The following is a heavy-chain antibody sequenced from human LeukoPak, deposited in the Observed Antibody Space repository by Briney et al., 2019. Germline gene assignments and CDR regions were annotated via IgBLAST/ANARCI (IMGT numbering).Heavy chain of an antibody. D-gene: IGHD2-21*02. Sequence: GGSLRLSCAASGFTFDDYAMNWVRQAPGKGLEWVSGISWNSGSIGYADSVKGRFTISRDNAKNSLYLQMNSLRAEDTALYYCAAFAYCGGDCYPSFDYWGQGTLVTVSS. J-gene: IGHJ4*02. CDR1: GFTFDDYA. V-gene: IGHV3-9*01. CDR2: ISWNSGSI. CDR3: AAFAYCGGDCYPSFDY.